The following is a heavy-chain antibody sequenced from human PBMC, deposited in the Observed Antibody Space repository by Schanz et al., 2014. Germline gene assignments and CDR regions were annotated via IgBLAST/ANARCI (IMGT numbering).Heavy chain of an antibody. J-gene: IGHJ4*02. CDR2: FIPILDVG. Sequence: QVQLVQSGAEVKKPGSSVKVSCKASRSTFSSYTISWVRQARGQGLEWVGRFIPILDVGNYAQQFQGRVSITADTSTNAAYTELSSLTSEDTAVHYSARGRGFYDYWGQGTLVTVSS. CDR3: ARGRGFYDY. V-gene: IGHV1-69*02. D-gene: IGHD3-10*01. CDR1: RSTFSSYT.